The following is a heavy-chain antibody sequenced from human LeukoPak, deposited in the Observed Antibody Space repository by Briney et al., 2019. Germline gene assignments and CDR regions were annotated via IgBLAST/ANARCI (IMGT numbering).Heavy chain of an antibody. D-gene: IGHD2-15*01. V-gene: IGHV3-53*01. CDR2: IYSGGST. Sequence: PGGSLRLSCAASGFTVSSSYMSWVRQAPGKGLEWVSVIYSGGSTYYADSVKGRFTISRDNSKNTLYLQMNSLRAEDTAVYYCATLPGSPEGYCSGGSCYYFDYWGQGTLVTVSS. CDR3: ATLPGSPEGYCSGGSCYYFDY. CDR1: GFTVSSSY. J-gene: IGHJ4*02.